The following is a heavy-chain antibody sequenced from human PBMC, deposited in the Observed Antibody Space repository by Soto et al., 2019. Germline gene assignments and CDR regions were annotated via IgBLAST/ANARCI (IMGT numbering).Heavy chain of an antibody. CDR2: INPSGGST. Sequence: ASVKVSCKASGYTFTSYYMHWVRQAPGQGLEWMGIINPSGGSTSYAQKFQGRVTMTRDTSTSTVYMELSSLRSEDTAVYYCARASKLYCSSTSCTFDYWGQGTLVTVS. V-gene: IGHV1-46*01. CDR1: GYTFTSYY. J-gene: IGHJ4*02. D-gene: IGHD2-2*01. CDR3: ARASKLYCSSTSCTFDY.